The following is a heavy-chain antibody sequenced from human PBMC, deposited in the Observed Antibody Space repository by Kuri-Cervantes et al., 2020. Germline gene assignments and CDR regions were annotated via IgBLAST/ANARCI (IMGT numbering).Heavy chain of an antibody. J-gene: IGHJ4*02. CDR1: GFTFSSYW. V-gene: IGHV3-7*03. CDR3: AKAGYYYDSSGYYYY. CDR2: IKQDGSEK. Sequence: GESLKISCAASGFTFSSYWMSWVRQAPGKGLEWVANIKQDGSEKYYVDSVKGRFTISRDNSKNTLYLRMNSLRAEDTAVYYCAKAGYYYDSSGYYYYWGQGTLVTVSS. D-gene: IGHD3-22*01.